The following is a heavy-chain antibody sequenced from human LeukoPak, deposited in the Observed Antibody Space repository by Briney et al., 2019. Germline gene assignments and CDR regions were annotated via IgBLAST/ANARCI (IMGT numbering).Heavy chain of an antibody. CDR2: INHSGST. D-gene: IGHD5-18*01. CDR3: ARARVDTAMVRNFDY. Sequence: SETLSLTCTVSGGSISGSIYYWGWIRQPPGKGLEWIGEINHSGSTNYNPSLKSRVTISVDTSKNQFSLKLSSVTAADTAVYYCARARVDTAMVRNFDYWGQGTLVTVSS. J-gene: IGHJ4*02. CDR1: GGSISGSIYY. V-gene: IGHV4-39*07.